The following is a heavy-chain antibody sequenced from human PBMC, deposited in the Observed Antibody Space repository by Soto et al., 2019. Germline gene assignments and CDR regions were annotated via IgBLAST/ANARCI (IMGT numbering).Heavy chain of an antibody. CDR2: IYYSGST. V-gene: IGHV4-59*01. D-gene: IGHD6-13*01. Sequence: ASETLSLTCTVSGGSISSYYWSWIRQPPGKGLEWIGYIYYSGSTNYNPSLKSRVTISVDTSKNQFSLKLSSVTAADTAVYYCARGRTSWYGDYFDYWGQGTLVTVSS. J-gene: IGHJ4*02. CDR3: ARGRTSWYGDYFDY. CDR1: GGSISSYY.